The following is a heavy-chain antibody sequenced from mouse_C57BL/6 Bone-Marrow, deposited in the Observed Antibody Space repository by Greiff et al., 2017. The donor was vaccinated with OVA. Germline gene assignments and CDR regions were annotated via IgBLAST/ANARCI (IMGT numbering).Heavy chain of an antibody. CDR3: ARGSDGYYPFAY. Sequence: EVKLVESGGGLVKPGGSLKLSCAASGFTFSDYGMHWVRQAPEKGLEWVAYISSGSSTIYYADTVKGRFTISRDNAKNTLFLQMTSLRSEDTAMYYCARGSDGYYPFAYWGQGTLVTVSA. CDR1: GFTFSDYG. V-gene: IGHV5-17*01. J-gene: IGHJ3*01. CDR2: ISSGSSTI. D-gene: IGHD2-3*01.